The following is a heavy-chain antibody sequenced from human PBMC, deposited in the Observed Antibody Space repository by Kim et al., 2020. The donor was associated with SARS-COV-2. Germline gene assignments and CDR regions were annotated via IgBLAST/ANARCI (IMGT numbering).Heavy chain of an antibody. J-gene: IGHJ4*02. CDR3: ARDRSTAAAAPFDY. Sequence: QKFQGRVTITADESTSTAYMELSSLRSEDTAVYYRARDRSTAAAAPFDYWGQGTLVTVSS. V-gene: IGHV1-69*01. D-gene: IGHD6-13*01.